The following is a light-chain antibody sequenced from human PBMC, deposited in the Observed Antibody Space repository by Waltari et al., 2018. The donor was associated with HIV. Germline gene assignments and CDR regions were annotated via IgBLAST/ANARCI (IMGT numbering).Light chain of an antibody. J-gene: IGLJ3*02. CDR2: ENH. CDR3: YSTDISGNHRV. V-gene: IGLV3-10*01. CDR1: ALPKRY. Sequence: SYELTQPPSMSVSPGQTARITCFGDALPKRYSYCYQQKSGQAPVLVIYENHKRPSGIPGRFSGSSSGTIATLTISGGQVGEKAVYYCYSTDISGNHRVFGGGPKLTVL.